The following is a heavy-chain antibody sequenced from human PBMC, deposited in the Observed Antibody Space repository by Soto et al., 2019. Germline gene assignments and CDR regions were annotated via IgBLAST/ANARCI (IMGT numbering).Heavy chain of an antibody. V-gene: IGHV3-53*01. Sequence: GGSLRLSCAASGFTVSSNYMSWVRQAPGKGLEWVSVIYSGGSTYYADSVKGRFTISRDNSKNTLYLQMNSLRAEDTAVYYCARAPPGYSSGLHGVRGYGMDVWGQGTTVTVSS. CDR1: GFTVSSNY. D-gene: IGHD6-19*01. CDR3: ARAPPGYSSGLHGVRGYGMDV. J-gene: IGHJ6*02. CDR2: IYSGGST.